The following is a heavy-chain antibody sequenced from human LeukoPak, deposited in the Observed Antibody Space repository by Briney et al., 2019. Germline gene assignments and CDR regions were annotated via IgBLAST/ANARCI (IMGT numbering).Heavy chain of an antibody. D-gene: IGHD3-3*01. CDR1: GFTFTRYS. CDR3: AKRHYDFWSGYQNQMYYFDY. CDR2: ISSSSSYI. J-gene: IGHJ4*02. V-gene: IGHV3-21*01. Sequence: GGSLRLSCAASGFTFTRYSMNWVRQAPGKGLEWVSSISSSSSYIYYADSVKGRFTISRDNAENSLYLQMNSLRAEDTAVYYCAKRHYDFWSGYQNQMYYFDYWGQGTLVTVSS.